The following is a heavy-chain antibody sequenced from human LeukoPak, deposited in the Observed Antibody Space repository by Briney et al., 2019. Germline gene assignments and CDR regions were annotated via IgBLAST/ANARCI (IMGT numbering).Heavy chain of an antibody. CDR2: IYYSGST. V-gene: IGHV4-59*01. D-gene: IGHD6-13*01. Sequence: PSETLSLTGTVSGGSISTYSWSWIRQPPGKGLDWIGYIYYSGSTDYNPSLKSRVTILVDTSKNQFSLKLSSVTAADTAVYYCARGIAAAGGTAFDYWGQGALVTVSS. J-gene: IGHJ4*02. CDR3: ARGIAAAGGTAFDY. CDR1: GGSISTYS.